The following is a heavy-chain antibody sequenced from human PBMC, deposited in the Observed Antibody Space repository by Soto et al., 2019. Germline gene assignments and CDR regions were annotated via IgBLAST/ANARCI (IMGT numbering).Heavy chain of an antibody. D-gene: IGHD2-15*01. CDR3: ARDCSGATCSFNY. Sequence: QVQLVQSGADVKKPGASVKVSCKTSGYTFTSYGTSWVRQVPGQGLEWMGWISAYSGNINYAQKFQDRVTMTTDTSTSTAYLALRSLRSDDTAVYYCARDCSGATCSFNYWGQGTLVTGSS. J-gene: IGHJ4*02. CDR1: GYTFTSYG. V-gene: IGHV1-18*01. CDR2: ISAYSGNI.